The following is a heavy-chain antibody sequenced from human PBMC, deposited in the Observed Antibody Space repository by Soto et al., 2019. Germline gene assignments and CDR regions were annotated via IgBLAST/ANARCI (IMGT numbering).Heavy chain of an antibody. J-gene: IGHJ3*02. CDR3: ATADYAPRLI. CDR2: IDPSDSYT. V-gene: IGHV5-10-1*01. CDR1: GNSFTSEW. D-gene: IGHD3-16*01. Sequence: GESLKISCKGSGNSFTSEWITWVRQMPGKGLEWMGRIDPSDSYTKYSPSFQGHVTIFIDKSITTAYLQWSSLKASDTAMYYCATADYAPRLIWGQGTMVTVSS.